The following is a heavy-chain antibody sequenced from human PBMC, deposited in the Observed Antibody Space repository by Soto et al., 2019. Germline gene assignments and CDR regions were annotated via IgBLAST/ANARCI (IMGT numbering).Heavy chain of an antibody. CDR3: ARIPVDTSMIYWLDP. CDR1: GVSVSSGDDY. D-gene: IGHD5-18*01. CDR2: IYYSGNT. J-gene: IGHJ5*02. V-gene: IGHV4-61*08. Sequence: SDTLSLTCTVSGVSVSSGDDYWSWIRQPPGKGLEWIGYIYYSGNTNYNPSLKSRVIISVDTSKNLFSLKLTSVTAADTAVYYCARIPVDTSMIYWLDPWGQGTLVTVSS.